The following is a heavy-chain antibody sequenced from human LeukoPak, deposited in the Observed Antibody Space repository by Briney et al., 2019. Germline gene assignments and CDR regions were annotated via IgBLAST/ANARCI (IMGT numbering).Heavy chain of an antibody. V-gene: IGHV3-48*03. J-gene: IGHJ4*02. Sequence: GGSLRLSCAASGFTFSIYEMNWVRQAPGEGLDWVSYISSNGLTTYYADSVKGRFTISRDNAKNSLYLQMNSLRVDDTALYYCARLRGSGSYLDLWGQGTLVTVSS. D-gene: IGHD1-26*01. CDR1: GFTFSIYE. CDR3: ARLRGSGSYLDL. CDR2: ISSNGLTT.